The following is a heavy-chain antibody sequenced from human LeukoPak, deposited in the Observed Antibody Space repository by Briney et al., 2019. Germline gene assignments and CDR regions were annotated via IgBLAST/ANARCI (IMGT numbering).Heavy chain of an antibody. CDR3: ARSYCSGGSCWVYFDY. CDR2: IYYSGST. J-gene: IGHJ4*02. CDR1: GGSISSYY. Sequence: SEALSLTCTVSGGSISSYYWSSIRQPPGKGLEWIGNIYYSGSTNYNPSLKSRVTISVDTTKNQFSLKLSSVTAADTAIYYCARSYCSGGSCWVYFDYWGQGTLVTVSS. D-gene: IGHD2-15*01. V-gene: IGHV4-59*08.